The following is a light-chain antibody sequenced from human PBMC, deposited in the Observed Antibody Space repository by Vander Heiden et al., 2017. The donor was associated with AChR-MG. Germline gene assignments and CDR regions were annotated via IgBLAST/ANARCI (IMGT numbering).Light chain of an antibody. V-gene: IGLV2-11*01. CDR2: DVS. Sequence: QPALTQPPSVSGSPGQTVTISCTGSSSDIGNYNYVSWYQQYPDTAPKVIIFDVSERPSGVPDRFSASKSANTASLTISGLQPDDEADYYCCSYAGIDTYVFGTGTKVTVL. J-gene: IGLJ1*01. CDR3: CSYAGIDTYV. CDR1: SSDIGNYNY.